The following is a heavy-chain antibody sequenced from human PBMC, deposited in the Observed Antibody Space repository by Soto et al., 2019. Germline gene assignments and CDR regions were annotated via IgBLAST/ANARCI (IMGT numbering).Heavy chain of an antibody. V-gene: IGHV1-69*04. D-gene: IGHD3-10*01. CDR1: GGTFSSYT. J-gene: IGHJ4*02. CDR3: ARDSHYYFSGSPKECYFDY. CDR2: IIPILGIA. Sequence: SVKVSCKASGGTFSSYTISWVRQAPGQGLEWMGRIIPILGIANYAQKFQGRVTITADKSTSTAYMELSSLRSEDTAVYYCARDSHYYFSGSPKECYFDYWGQGTLVTVSS.